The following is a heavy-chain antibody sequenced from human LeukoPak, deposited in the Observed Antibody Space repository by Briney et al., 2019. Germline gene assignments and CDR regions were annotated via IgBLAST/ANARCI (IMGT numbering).Heavy chain of an antibody. CDR2: ISGSGGST. CDR1: GFTFSSYA. D-gene: IGHD3-22*01. Sequence: GGSLRLSCAASGFTFSSYAMSWVRQAPGKGLEWVSAISGSGGSTYYADSVKGRFTISRDNSKNTLYLQMNSLRAEDTAVYYCAKDTGGYYYDSSGYYGYWGQGTLVTVSS. CDR3: AKDTGGYYYDSSGYYGY. V-gene: IGHV3-23*01. J-gene: IGHJ4*02.